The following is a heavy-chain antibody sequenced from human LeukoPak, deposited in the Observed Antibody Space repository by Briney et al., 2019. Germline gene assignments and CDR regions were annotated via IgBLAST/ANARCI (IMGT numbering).Heavy chain of an antibody. CDR3: ARHGSPSYGSGSYPYDY. CDR2: IYYGGST. CDR1: GGSISSYY. J-gene: IGHJ4*02. V-gene: IGHV4-59*08. Sequence: SETLSLTCTVSGGSISSYYWSWIRQPPGKGLEWIGYIYYGGSTNYNPSLKSRVTISVDTSKNQFSLKLSSVTAADTAVYYCARHGSPSYGSGSYPYDYWGQGTLVTVSS. D-gene: IGHD3-10*01.